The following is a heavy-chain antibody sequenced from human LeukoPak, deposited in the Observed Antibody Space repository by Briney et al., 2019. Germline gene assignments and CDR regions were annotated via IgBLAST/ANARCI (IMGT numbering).Heavy chain of an antibody. V-gene: IGHV4-61*01. CDR2: IYYSGST. CDR1: GGSISSSSYY. D-gene: IGHD6-19*01. CDR3: ARDRLYSSGWSGYYYYMDV. Sequence: SETLSLTCTVSGGSISSSSYYWGWIRQPPGKGLEWIGYIYYSGSTNYNPSLKSRVTISVDTSKNQFSLKLSSVTAADTAVYYCARDRLYSSGWSGYYYYMDVWGKGTTVTVSS. J-gene: IGHJ6*03.